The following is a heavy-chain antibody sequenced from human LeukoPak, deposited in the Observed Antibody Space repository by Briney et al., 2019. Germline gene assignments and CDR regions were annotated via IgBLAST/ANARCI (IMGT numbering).Heavy chain of an antibody. CDR2: INPISGGT. J-gene: IGHJ5*02. D-gene: IGHD2-21*01. Sequence: ASVKVSCKASGYTFTGYYMHWVRQAPGQGLEWMGWINPISGGTNYAQRFQGRVTMTRDTSTSAAYMDLSSLTSDDTAVYFCARSNYGGQGAGDNWFDPWGQGTLVTVSS. CDR1: GYTFTGYY. V-gene: IGHV1-2*02. CDR3: ARSNYGGQGAGDNWFDP.